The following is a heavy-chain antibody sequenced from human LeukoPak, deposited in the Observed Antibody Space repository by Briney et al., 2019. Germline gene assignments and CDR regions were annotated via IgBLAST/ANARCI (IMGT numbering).Heavy chain of an antibody. V-gene: IGHV3-30*04. CDR1: GFTFSSYA. D-gene: IGHD6-6*01. CDR3: ARDRLQLEPGNFDY. Sequence: PGGSLRLSCAASGFTFSSYAMHWVRQAPGKGLEWVAVISYDGSNKYYADSVKGRFTISRDNSKNTLYLQMNSLRAEDTAVYYCARDRLQLEPGNFDYWGQGTLVTVSS. CDR2: ISYDGSNK. J-gene: IGHJ4*02.